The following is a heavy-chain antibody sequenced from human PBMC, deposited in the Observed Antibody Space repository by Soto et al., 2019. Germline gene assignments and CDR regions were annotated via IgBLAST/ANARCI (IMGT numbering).Heavy chain of an antibody. J-gene: IGHJ4*02. Sequence: EVQLVESGGGLIQPGGSLRLSCAASGFTVSSNYMSWVRQAPGKGLKWVSVIYSGGTTYYADSVKGRFTISRDNSNNTLDIQMISVGAEDKAVYYCARDFPERRTSAGGYFDYWGQRDLVTVSS. CDR2: IYSGGTT. CDR3: ARDFPERRTSAGGYFDY. CDR1: GFTVSSNY. V-gene: IGHV3-53*01. D-gene: IGHD6-13*01.